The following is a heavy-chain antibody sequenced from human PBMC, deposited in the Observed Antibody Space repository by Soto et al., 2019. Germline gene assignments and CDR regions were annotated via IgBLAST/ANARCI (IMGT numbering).Heavy chain of an antibody. CDR2: ISGSGGSA. D-gene: IGHD5-18*01. J-gene: IGHJ4*02. CDR1: GFTFSSYA. V-gene: IGHV3-23*01. CDR3: AKSVGFSYGFGSYYFDY. Sequence: GGSLRLSCAASGFTFSSYAMSWVRQAPGKGLEWVSSISGSGGSAHYADSVKGRFTISRDNSKNTLYLQMNSLRAEDTAVFYCAKSVGFSYGFGSYYFDYWGQGTLVTVSS.